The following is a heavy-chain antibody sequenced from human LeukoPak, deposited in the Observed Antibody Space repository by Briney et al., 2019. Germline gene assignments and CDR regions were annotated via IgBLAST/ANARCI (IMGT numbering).Heavy chain of an antibody. V-gene: IGHV4-59*01. D-gene: IGHD6-19*01. Sequence: SETLSLTCTVSGGSISSYYWTWIRQPPGKGLEWIGYIYDSGSTNYNPSLRSRVTISVDTSKNQVSLKLSSVTAADTAVYHCARGYSSGRIDCWGQGTLVTVSS. J-gene: IGHJ4*02. CDR1: GGSISSYY. CDR2: IYDSGST. CDR3: ARGYSSGRIDC.